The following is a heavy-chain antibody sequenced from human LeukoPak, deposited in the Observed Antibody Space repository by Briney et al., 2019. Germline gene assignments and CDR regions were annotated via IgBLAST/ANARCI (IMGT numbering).Heavy chain of an antibody. CDR2: IKEDGSET. CDR3: AKDQALNYYDSSGYANYFDY. D-gene: IGHD3-22*01. V-gene: IGHV3-7*01. Sequence: PGGSLRLSCAASGFIFKKYWMNWVRQVPGKGLECLANIKEDGSETYYADSVKGRFTISRDNSKNTLYLQINSLRAEDTAVYYCAKDQALNYYDSSGYANYFDYWGQGTLVTVSS. CDR1: GFIFKKYW. J-gene: IGHJ4*02.